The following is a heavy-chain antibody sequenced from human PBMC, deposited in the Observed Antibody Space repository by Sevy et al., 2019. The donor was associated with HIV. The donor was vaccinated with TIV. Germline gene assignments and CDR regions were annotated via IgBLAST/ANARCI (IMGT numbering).Heavy chain of an antibody. V-gene: IGHV3-7*01. D-gene: IGHD3-9*01. J-gene: IGHJ4*02. Sequence: GGSLRLSCGASGFTFSTYWMSWVRQAPGKGLEWVANINQDGSQKYYVDSVKGRLTISKVNAKNSLYRQMSSLRAEDRAVYYCAREFDGGPDYWGQGTLVTVSS. CDR2: INQDGSQK. CDR3: AREFDGGPDY. CDR1: GFTFSTYW.